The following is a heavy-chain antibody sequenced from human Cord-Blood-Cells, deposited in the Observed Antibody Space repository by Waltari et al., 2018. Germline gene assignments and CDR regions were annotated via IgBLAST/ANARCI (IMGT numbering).Heavy chain of an antibody. J-gene: IGHJ4*02. CDR2: INHSGST. CDR3: ARVVLRTGDPYSLDY. V-gene: IGHV4-34*01. Sequence: QVQLQQWGAGLLKPSETLSLTCAVYGGSFRGYYWSWIRQPPGKGLEWIGEINHSGSTNYNPSLKSRVTISVDTSKNQFSLKLSSVTAADTAVYYCARVVLRTGDPYSLDYWGQGTLVTVSS. D-gene: IGHD7-27*01. CDR1: GGSFRGYY.